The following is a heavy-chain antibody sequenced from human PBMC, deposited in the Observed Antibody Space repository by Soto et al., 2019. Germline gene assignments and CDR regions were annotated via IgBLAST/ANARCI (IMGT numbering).Heavy chain of an antibody. CDR2: ISIGSSTR. CDR3: ARRPTGNCAFYI. J-gene: IGHJ3*02. Sequence: GGTLRLSCVASGFTFSSYTMNWVRQAPGKGLEWISYISIGSSTRYYADSVRGRFTISRDDAKDSLYLQMNNLRAEDTAVYYCARRPTGNCAFYIWGQGTLVTVSS. D-gene: IGHD1-1*01. CDR1: GFTFSSYT. V-gene: IGHV3-48*01.